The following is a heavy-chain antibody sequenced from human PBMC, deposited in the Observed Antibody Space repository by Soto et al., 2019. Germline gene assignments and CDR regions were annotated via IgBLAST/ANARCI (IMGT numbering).Heavy chain of an antibody. V-gene: IGHV3-23*04. CDR3: AKSFSSNWYDYFNS. CDR1: GFTFTGYA. J-gene: IGHJ4*02. CDR2: ISGSGSDT. D-gene: IGHD6-13*01. Sequence: VQLVESGGGVVQPGRSLRLSCAASGFTFTGYAMHWVRQAPGKGLEWVSAISGSGSDTYYADSVKGRFTISRDTSKNTLYLQMNSLRAEDTALYYCAKSFSSNWYDYFNSWGQGSLVTVSS.